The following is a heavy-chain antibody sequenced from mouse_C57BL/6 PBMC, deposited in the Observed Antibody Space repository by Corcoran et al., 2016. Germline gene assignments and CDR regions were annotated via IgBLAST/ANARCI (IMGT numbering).Heavy chain of an antibody. CDR3: ARSPIYYDYDWFAY. Sequence: QIQLVQSGPELKKPGETVKISCKASGYTFTTYGMSWVKQAPGKGLKWMGWINTYSGVPTYADDFKGRFAFSLETSASTAYLQINNLKNEDTATYFCARSPIYYDYDWFAYWGQGTLVTVSA. CDR1: GYTFTTYG. CDR2: INTYSGVP. D-gene: IGHD2-4*01. V-gene: IGHV9-3*01. J-gene: IGHJ3*01.